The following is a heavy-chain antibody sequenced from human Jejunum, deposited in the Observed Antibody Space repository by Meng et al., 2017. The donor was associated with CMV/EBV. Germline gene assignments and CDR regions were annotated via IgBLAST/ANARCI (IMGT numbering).Heavy chain of an antibody. CDR3: ARAVPSHRYYNMDV. Sequence: SLTDRSATWLRLPPVKGLEWIAYTSLSASTYYNPAPMSRVTMSVDTSKGQFSLKLDAVAVADTAVYSCARAVPSHRYYNMDVWGQGTTVTVSS. V-gene: IGHV4-59*11. CDR1: SLTDRS. CDR2: TSLSAST. J-gene: IGHJ6*02.